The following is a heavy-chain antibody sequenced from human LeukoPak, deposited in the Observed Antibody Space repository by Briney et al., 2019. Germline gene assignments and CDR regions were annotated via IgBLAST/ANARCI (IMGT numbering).Heavy chain of an antibody. CDR3: AKVLGDYSLITYYFDY. CDR2: ISGSGGST. CDR1: GFTFSSYA. D-gene: IGHD4-17*01. Sequence: GGSLRLSCAASGFTFSSYAMSWVRQAPGKGLEWVSAISGSGGSTYYADSVKGRFTISRDNSKNTLYLQMNSLRAEDTAVYYCAKVLGDYSLITYYFDYWGQGTLVTVSS. J-gene: IGHJ4*02. V-gene: IGHV3-23*01.